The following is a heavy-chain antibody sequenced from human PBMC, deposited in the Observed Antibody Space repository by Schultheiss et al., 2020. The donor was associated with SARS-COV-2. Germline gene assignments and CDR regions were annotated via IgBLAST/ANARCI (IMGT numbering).Heavy chain of an antibody. CDR3: AKSGYCSSTSCYGTDYYYYYMDV. V-gene: IGHV3-23*01. Sequence: GGSLRLSCAASGFTFSSYAMHWVRQSPGKGLEWVSAISGSGGSTYYADSVKGRFTISRDNSKNTLYLQMNSLRAEDTAVYYCAKSGYCSSTSCYGTDYYYYYMDVWGKGTTVTVS. CDR2: ISGSGGST. D-gene: IGHD2-2*01. J-gene: IGHJ6*03. CDR1: GFTFSSYA.